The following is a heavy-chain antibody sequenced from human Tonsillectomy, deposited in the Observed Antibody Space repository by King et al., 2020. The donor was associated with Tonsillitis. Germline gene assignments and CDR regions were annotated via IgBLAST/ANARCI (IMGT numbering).Heavy chain of an antibody. V-gene: IGHV3-23*04. Sequence: QLVQSGGGLVQPGGSLRLFCAASGFIFSTYAMSGVRQAPGKGREWVSAISGRCASTYYADSVKGRFTISRDNSKNTLYLQMNSLRAEDTAVYYCAKCIGPFVAFDIWGQGTMVTVSS. J-gene: IGHJ3*02. CDR3: AKCIGPFVAFDI. CDR2: ISGRCAST. D-gene: IGHD3-16*01. CDR1: GFIFSTYA.